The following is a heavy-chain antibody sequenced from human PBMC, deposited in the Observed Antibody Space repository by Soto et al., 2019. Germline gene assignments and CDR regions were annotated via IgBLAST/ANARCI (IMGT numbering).Heavy chain of an antibody. D-gene: IGHD3-9*01. CDR2: IWYDGSNK. CDR3: ARESHYYDILTGLHY. V-gene: IGHV3-33*01. Sequence: QVQLVESGGGVVQPGRSLRLSCAASGFTFSSYGMHWVRQAPGKGLEWVAVIWYDGSNKYYADSVKGRFTISRDNSKNTPYLQMNSLRAEDTAVYYCARESHYYDILTGLHYWGQGTLVTVSS. J-gene: IGHJ4*02. CDR1: GFTFSSYG.